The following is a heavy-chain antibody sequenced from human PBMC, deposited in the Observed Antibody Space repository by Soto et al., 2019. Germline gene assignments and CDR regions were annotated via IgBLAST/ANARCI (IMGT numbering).Heavy chain of an antibody. D-gene: IGHD2-15*01. CDR3: AGYCSGGSCYSYSYYYGMDV. V-gene: IGHV5-10-1*01. Sequence: PGESLKISCKGSGYSITSYWISWVRQMPGKGLEWMGRIDPSDSYTNYSPSFQGHVTISADKSISTAYLQWSSLKASDTAMYYCAGYCSGGSCYSYSYYYGMDVWGQGTTVTVSS. CDR2: IDPSDSYT. J-gene: IGHJ6*02. CDR1: GYSITSYW.